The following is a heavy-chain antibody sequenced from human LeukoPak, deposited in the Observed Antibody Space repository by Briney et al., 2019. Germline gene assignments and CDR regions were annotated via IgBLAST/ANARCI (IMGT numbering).Heavy chain of an antibody. J-gene: IGHJ6*03. V-gene: IGHV3-30*02. D-gene: IGHD2-2*01. CDR2: IRYDGSNK. CDR1: GFTFSSYG. CDR3: AKGLYCSSTSCYSYYYYYMDV. Sequence: GGSLRLSCAASGFTFSSYGMHWVRQAPGKGLEWVAFIRYDGSNKYYADSVKGRFTISRDNSKNTLYLQMNSLRAEDTAVYYCAKGLYCSSTSCYSYYYYYMDVWGKGTTVTVSS.